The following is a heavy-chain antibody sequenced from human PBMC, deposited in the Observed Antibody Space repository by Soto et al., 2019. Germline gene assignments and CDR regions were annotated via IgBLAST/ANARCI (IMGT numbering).Heavy chain of an antibody. CDR3: ARAHYDFWSGYYTQLDSHYMDV. J-gene: IGHJ6*03. CDR1: GFTFSSYG. Sequence: GGSLRLSCAASGFTFSSYGMHWVRQAPGKGLEWVAVIWYDGSNKYYADSVKGRFTISRDNSKNTLYLQMNSLRAEDTAVYYCARAHYDFWSGYYTQLDSHYMDVWGKGTTVTVSS. D-gene: IGHD3-3*01. CDR2: IWYDGSNK. V-gene: IGHV3-33*01.